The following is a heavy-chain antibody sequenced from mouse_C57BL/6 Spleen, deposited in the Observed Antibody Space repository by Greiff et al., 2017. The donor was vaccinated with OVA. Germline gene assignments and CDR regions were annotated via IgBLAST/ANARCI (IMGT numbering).Heavy chain of an antibody. V-gene: IGHV1-18*01. D-gene: IGHD1-1*01. CDR3: ARKAVVASYYYAMDY. CDR2: INPNNGGT. J-gene: IGHJ4*01. CDR1: GYTFTDYN. Sequence: VQLQQSGPELVKPGASVKIPCKASGYTFTDYNMDWVKQSHGKSLEWIGDINPNNGGTIYNQKFKGKATLTVDKSSSTAYMELRSLTSEDTAVYYCARKAVVASYYYAMDYWGQGTSVTVSS.